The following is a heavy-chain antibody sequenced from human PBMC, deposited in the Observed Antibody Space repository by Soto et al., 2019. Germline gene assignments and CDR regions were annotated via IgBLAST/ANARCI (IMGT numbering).Heavy chain of an antibody. J-gene: IGHJ4*02. CDR2: IYYSGST. CDR3: VRTIPAATKIYYFDY. Sequence: SETLSLTCTVSGGSISSSSYYWGWIRQPPGKGLEWIGSIYYSGSTYYNPSLKSRVTISVDTSKNQFSLKLSSVTAADTAVYYCVRTIPAATKIYYFDYWGQGPLVTVS. CDR1: GGSISSSSYY. V-gene: IGHV4-39*01. D-gene: IGHD2-2*01.